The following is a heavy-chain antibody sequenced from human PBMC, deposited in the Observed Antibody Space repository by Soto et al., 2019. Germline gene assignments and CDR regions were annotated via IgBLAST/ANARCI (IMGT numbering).Heavy chain of an antibody. CDR1: GFTVGTYS. J-gene: IGHJ6*02. D-gene: IGHD5-18*01. V-gene: IGHV3-23*01. Sequence: GVSRILSCTASGFTVGTYSMSWVRQAPGKGLEWVAGISGISGRTDYADSVKGRFTISRDNSNNILYLQLNSLRAEDTAIYYCAKQRKYRAYYYPMDVWGQGATVT. CDR2: ISGISGRT. CDR3: AKQRKYRAYYYPMDV.